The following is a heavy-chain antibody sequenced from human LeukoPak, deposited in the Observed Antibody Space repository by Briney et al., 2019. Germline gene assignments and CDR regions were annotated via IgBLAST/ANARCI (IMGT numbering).Heavy chain of an antibody. D-gene: IGHD1-26*01. CDR3: AKDQSGSYHRTFDY. CDR1: GFTFSSYA. J-gene: IGHJ4*02. Sequence: GGSLRLSCAASGFTFSSYAMSWVRQAPAKGLEWVSAISGSGGSTYYADSVKGRFTISRDNSKNTLYLQMNSLRAEDTAVYYCAKDQSGSYHRTFDYWGQGTLVTVSS. CDR2: ISGSGGST. V-gene: IGHV3-23*01.